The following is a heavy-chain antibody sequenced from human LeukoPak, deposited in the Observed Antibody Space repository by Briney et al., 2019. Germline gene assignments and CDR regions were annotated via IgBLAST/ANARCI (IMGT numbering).Heavy chain of an antibody. Sequence: GGSLRLSCAASGFTFSNAWMSWVRQAPGKGLEWVGRIKSKTDGGTTDYAAPVKGRFTISRDDSKNTLYLQMNSLKTEDTAEYYCTTGYYYDSSGYLYYFDYWGQGTLVTVSS. CDR3: TTGYYYDSSGYLYYFDY. CDR2: IKSKTDGGTT. V-gene: IGHV3-15*01. J-gene: IGHJ4*02. D-gene: IGHD3-22*01. CDR1: GFTFSNAW.